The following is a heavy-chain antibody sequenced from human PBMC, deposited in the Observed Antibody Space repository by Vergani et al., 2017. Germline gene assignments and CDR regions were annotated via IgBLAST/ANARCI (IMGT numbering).Heavy chain of an antibody. D-gene: IGHD3-10*01. CDR3: ARDRLTMVRGVLLRAAPYNWFDP. CDR2: MNPNSGNT. CDR1: GYTFTSYD. Sequence: QVQLVQSGAEVKKPGASVKVSCKASGYTFTSYDINWVRQATGQGLEWMGWMNPNSGNTGYAQKFQGRVTITRNTSISTAYMELSRLRSDDTAVYYCARDRLTMVRGVLLRAAPYNWFDPWGQGTLVTVSS. V-gene: IGHV1-8*03. J-gene: IGHJ5*02.